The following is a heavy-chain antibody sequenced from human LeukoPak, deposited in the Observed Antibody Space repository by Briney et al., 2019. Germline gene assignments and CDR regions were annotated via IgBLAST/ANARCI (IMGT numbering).Heavy chain of an antibody. V-gene: IGHV3-23*01. CDR2: ISGSGGST. CDR3: ARGLRGRSQTLLWFGEPQYYYYMDV. CDR1: GFTFSSYG. D-gene: IGHD3-10*01. Sequence: GGSLRPSCAASGFTFSSYGMSWVRQAPGKGLGWVSAISGSGGSTYYADSVKGRFTISRDNSKNTLYLQMNSLRAEDTAVYYCARGLRGRSQTLLWFGEPQYYYYMDVWGKGTTVTVSS. J-gene: IGHJ6*03.